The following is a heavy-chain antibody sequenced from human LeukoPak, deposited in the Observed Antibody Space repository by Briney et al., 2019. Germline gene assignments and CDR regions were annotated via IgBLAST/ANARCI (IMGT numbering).Heavy chain of an antibody. D-gene: IGHD2-21*02. V-gene: IGHV3-23*01. CDR3: AKDLHIVVVTAIRYFDY. CDR1: GFTVSSNY. CDR2: ISGSGGST. Sequence: GGSLRLSCAASGFTVSSNYMSWVRQAPGKGLEWVSAISGSGGSTYYADSVKGRFTISRDNSKNTLYLQMNSLRAEDTAVYYCAKDLHIVVVTAIRYFDYWGQGTLVTVSS. J-gene: IGHJ4*02.